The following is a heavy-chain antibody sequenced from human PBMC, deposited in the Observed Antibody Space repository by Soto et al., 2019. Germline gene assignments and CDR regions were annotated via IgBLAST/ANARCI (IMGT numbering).Heavy chain of an antibody. Sequence: QGQLQQWGAGLLKPSETLSLTCAVYGGAFSGYYWSWIGQPPGKGLEWIGEINHSGSTNYNPSLKSRVTISVDTSKNQFSLKLSSVTAADTAVYYCARGRHIVVVVAANYYYGMDVWGQGTTVTVSS. CDR2: INHSGST. CDR1: GGAFSGYY. J-gene: IGHJ6*02. V-gene: IGHV4-34*01. D-gene: IGHD2-15*01. CDR3: ARGRHIVVVVAANYYYGMDV.